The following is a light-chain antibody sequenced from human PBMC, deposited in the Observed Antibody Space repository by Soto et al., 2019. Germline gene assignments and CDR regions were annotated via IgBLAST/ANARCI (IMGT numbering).Light chain of an antibody. CDR2: STN. CDR1: SGSVSTSYY. J-gene: IGLJ3*02. Sequence: QTVVTQEPSFSVSPGGTVTLTCGLSSGSVSTSYYPSWYQQTPGQAPRTLIYSTNTRSSGVPDRFSGSILGNKAALTITGAQADDESDYYCVLYMGSGIGVFGGGTKLPVL. CDR3: VLYMGSGIGV. V-gene: IGLV8-61*01.